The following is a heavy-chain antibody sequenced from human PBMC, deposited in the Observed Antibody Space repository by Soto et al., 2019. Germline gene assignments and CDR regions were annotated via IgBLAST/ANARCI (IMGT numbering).Heavy chain of an antibody. J-gene: IGHJ4*02. CDR3: ARGAAQVVVITTLFDY. CDR1: GGTFSSYA. D-gene: IGHD3-22*01. CDR2: IIPIFGTA. Sequence: SVKVSCKASGGTFSSYAISWVRQAPGQGLEWMGGIIPIFGTANYAQKFQGRVTITADESTSTAYMELSSLRSEDTAVYYCARGAAQVVVITTLFDYWGQGTLVTVSS. V-gene: IGHV1-69*13.